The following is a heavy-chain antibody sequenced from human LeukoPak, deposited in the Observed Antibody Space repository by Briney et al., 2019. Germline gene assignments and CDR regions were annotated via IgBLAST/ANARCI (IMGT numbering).Heavy chain of an antibody. CDR1: GFTFSTFW. J-gene: IGHJ4*02. V-gene: IGHV3-7*01. CDR3: VMALGNGTHDY. CDR2: INQDGSEK. D-gene: IGHD1-26*01. Sequence: PGGSLRLSCAASGFTFSTFWMSWVRQAPGKGLEWVAHINQDGSEKYYVDSVKGRFTVSRDNAKNSLYLQMNNLRVEDTAAYYCVMALGNGTHDYWAQGTLVIVSS.